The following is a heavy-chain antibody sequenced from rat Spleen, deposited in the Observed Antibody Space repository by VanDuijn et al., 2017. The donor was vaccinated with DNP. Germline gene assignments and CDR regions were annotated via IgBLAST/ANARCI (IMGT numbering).Heavy chain of an antibody. J-gene: IGHJ4*01. CDR1: GFNLNDYW. Sequence: EVQLVESGGGLVQPGRSLKLSCAASGFNLNDYWMGWVRQAPTKGLEWVAMIIYDGSGTYYGDSVKGRFTISRDNAKNTLHLQMDSLRSEDTATYYCATHGSIAAISTGAMDVWGQGTSVTVSS. D-gene: IGHD1-2*01. CDR2: IIYDGSGT. V-gene: IGHV5S10*01. CDR3: ATHGSIAAISTGAMDV.